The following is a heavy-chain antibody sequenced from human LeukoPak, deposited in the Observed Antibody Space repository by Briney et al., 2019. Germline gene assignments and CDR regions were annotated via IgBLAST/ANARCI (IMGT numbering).Heavy chain of an antibody. D-gene: IGHD3-22*01. Sequence: SETLSLTCAVYDGSFSGYYWSWIRQPPGKGLEWIGEINHSGSANYNPSLKSRVTISVDTSKNQFSLKLSSVTAADTAVYYCARVPYYYDSSGYFDYWGQGTLVTVSS. CDR1: DGSFSGYY. V-gene: IGHV4-34*01. CDR2: INHSGSA. J-gene: IGHJ4*02. CDR3: ARVPYYYDSSGYFDY.